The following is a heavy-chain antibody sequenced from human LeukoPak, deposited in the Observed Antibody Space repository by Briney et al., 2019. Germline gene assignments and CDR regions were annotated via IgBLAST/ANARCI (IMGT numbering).Heavy chain of an antibody. CDR3: ARVGEGRIQLWAFDY. J-gene: IGHJ4*02. V-gene: IGHV3-30*04. D-gene: IGHD5-18*01. Sequence: PGGSLTLSCAASGFTFSSYAMHWVRQAPGKGLEWVAVISYDGSNKYYADSVKGRFTISRDNSKNTLYLQMNSLRAEDTAVYYCARVGEGRIQLWAFDYWGQGTLVTVSS. CDR1: GFTFSSYA. CDR2: ISYDGSNK.